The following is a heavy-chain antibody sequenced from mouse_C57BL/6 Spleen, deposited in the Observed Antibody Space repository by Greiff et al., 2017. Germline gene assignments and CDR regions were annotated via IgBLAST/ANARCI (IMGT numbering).Heavy chain of an antibody. D-gene: IGHD2-4*01. Sequence: QVQLQQSGAELARPGASVKLSCKASGYTFTSYGISWVKQRTGQGLEWIGEIYPRSGNTYYNEKFKGKATLTADKSSSTAYMELRSLTSEDSAVYFCARGDYDMAWFAYWGQGTLVTVSA. V-gene: IGHV1-81*01. CDR1: GYTFTSYG. J-gene: IGHJ3*01. CDR2: IYPRSGNT. CDR3: ARGDYDMAWFAY.